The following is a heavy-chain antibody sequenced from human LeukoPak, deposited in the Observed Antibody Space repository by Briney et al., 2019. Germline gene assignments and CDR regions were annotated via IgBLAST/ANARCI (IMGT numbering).Heavy chain of an antibody. CDR1: GFTFSSYG. V-gene: IGHV3-30*02. D-gene: IGHD2-2*01. J-gene: IGHJ4*02. Sequence: GGSLRLSCAASGFTFSSYGMHWVRQAPGKGLEWVAFIRYDGSNKYYADSVKGRFTISRDNSKNTLYLQMNSPRAEDTAVYYCAKDIFQLAPPLDYWGQGTLVTVSS. CDR2: IRYDGSNK. CDR3: AKDIFQLAPPLDY.